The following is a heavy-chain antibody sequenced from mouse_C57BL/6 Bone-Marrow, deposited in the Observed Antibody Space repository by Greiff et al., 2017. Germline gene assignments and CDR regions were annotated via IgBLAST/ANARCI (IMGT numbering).Heavy chain of an antibody. V-gene: IGHV1-81*01. Sequence: VQLKESGAELARPGASVKLSCKASGYTFTSYGISWVKQRTGQGLEWIGEIYPRSGNTYYNEKFKGKATLTADKSSSTAYMGLRSLTSEDSAVYFCARQGPAWFAYWGQGTLVTVSA. CDR2: IYPRSGNT. D-gene: IGHD3-3*01. CDR1: GYTFTSYG. J-gene: IGHJ3*01. CDR3: ARQGPAWFAY.